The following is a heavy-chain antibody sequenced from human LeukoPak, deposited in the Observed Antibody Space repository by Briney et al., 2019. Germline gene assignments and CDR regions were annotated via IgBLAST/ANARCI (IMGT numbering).Heavy chain of an antibody. Sequence: SETLSLTCAVYGGSFSGYYWSWIRQPPWKGREWIGEINHSGSTNYNPSLKSRVTISVDTSKNQFSLKLSSVTAADTAVYYCARGNYDFWSGYPGPHKYFQHWGQGTLVTVSS. CDR3: ARGNYDFWSGYPGPHKYFQH. D-gene: IGHD3-3*01. CDR1: GGSFSGYY. V-gene: IGHV4-34*01. CDR2: INHSGST. J-gene: IGHJ1*01.